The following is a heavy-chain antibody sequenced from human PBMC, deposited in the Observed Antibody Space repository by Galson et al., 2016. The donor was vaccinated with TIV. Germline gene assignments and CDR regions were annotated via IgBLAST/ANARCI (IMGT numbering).Heavy chain of an antibody. D-gene: IGHD3-16*02. CDR1: GGSVSSSTYF. V-gene: IGHV4-39*01. Sequence: SETLSLTCAVSGGSVSSSTYFWAWVRQPPGEGLEWIGTVYYDGTTYTNPSLKSPVTLSVDSSKNHISLKLSSVTAADTAIYFCARHGPWSFYFDFWGQGTLVTVSS. CDR3: ARHGPWSFYFDF. CDR2: VYYDGTT. J-gene: IGHJ4*02.